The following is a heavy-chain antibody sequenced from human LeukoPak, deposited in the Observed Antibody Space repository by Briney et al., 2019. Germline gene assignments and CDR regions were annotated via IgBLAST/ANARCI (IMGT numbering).Heavy chain of an antibody. CDR3: ASFVG. D-gene: IGHD3-3*01. CDR1: GGSFSGYY. Sequence: LSLTCAVYGGSFSGYYWSWIRQPPGKGLEWISYISSSSGTKYYADSVKGRSTISRDNAKNSLYLLMNRLRAEDTAVYYCASFVGWGQGTLVTVSS. J-gene: IGHJ4*02. V-gene: IGHV3-11*04. CDR2: ISSSSGTK.